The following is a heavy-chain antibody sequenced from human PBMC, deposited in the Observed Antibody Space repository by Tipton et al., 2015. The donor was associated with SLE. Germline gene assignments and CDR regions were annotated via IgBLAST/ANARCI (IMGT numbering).Heavy chain of an antibody. D-gene: IGHD6-19*01. CDR3: ARELGGWFN. Sequence: TLSLTCTVSGGSVISGSYYWSWIRQPPGKGLEWIGYIYYSGSTNYNPSLKSRVTISVDTSKNQFSLKLSSVTAADTAVYYCARELGGWFNWGQGTLVSVTS. J-gene: IGHJ4*02. CDR1: GGSVISGSYY. CDR2: IYYSGST. V-gene: IGHV4-61*01.